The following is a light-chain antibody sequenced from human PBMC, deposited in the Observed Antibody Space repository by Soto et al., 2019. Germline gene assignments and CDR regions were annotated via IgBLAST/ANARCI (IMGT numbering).Light chain of an antibody. CDR3: MQSTQLPPT. V-gene: IGKV2D-29*02. Sequence: DVVMTQSPLSLPVTLGQPASISCRSSQSLVYNDGNIYLNWYPQKPGQSPQLLIYEVSTRVSGVPDRFSGSGSGTDFTLEISRVETDDVGIYYCMQSTQLPPTFGQGTRLEIK. J-gene: IGKJ5*01. CDR2: EVS. CDR1: QSLVYNDGNIY.